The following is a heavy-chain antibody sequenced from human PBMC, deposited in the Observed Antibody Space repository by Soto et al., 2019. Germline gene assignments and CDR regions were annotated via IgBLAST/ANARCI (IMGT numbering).Heavy chain of an antibody. Sequence: APANVSCKASGYTFTSYYMPWVLQAPGQGLEWMGIINPSGGSTSYAQKFQGRVTMTRDTSTSTVYMELSSLRSEDTAVYYCAREEIGNVVVVAATNYYYGMDVWGQGTTVTVSS. V-gene: IGHV1-46*01. CDR3: AREEIGNVVVVAATNYYYGMDV. J-gene: IGHJ6*02. CDR1: GYTFTSYY. CDR2: INPSGGST. D-gene: IGHD2-15*01.